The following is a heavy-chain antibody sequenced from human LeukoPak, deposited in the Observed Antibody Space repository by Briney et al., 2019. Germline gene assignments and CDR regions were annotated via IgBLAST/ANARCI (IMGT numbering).Heavy chain of an antibody. CDR1: GYTFTSYG. V-gene: IGHV1-18*01. J-gene: IGHJ4*02. CDR3: AREVVGATAAFFDY. D-gene: IGHD1-26*01. CDR2: ISAYNGNT. Sequence: ASVKVSCKASGYTFTSYGISWVRQAPGQGLEWMGWISAYNGNTNYAQKLQGRATMTTDTSTSTAYMELRSLRSDDTAVYYCAREVVGATAAFFDYWGQGTLVTVSS.